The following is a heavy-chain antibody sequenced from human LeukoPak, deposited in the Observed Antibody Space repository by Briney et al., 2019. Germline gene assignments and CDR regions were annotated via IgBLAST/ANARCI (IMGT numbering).Heavy chain of an antibody. CDR3: AKDRDYIMGIVDY. CDR1: GFTFSRNG. V-gene: IGHV3-33*06. J-gene: IGHJ4*02. Sequence: GGSLRLSCAASGFTFSRNGMHWVRQAPGKGLEWVAVIWYDGSNEYYADSVKSRFTVSRDNSKNTMYLQMNSLRAEDTAVYYCAKDRDYIMGIVDYWGQGTLVTVSS. CDR2: IWYDGSNE. D-gene: IGHD4/OR15-4a*01.